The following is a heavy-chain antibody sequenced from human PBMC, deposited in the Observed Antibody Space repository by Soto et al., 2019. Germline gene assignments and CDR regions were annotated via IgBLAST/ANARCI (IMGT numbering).Heavy chain of an antibody. V-gene: IGHV3-11*01. CDR2: ISSRSGTI. D-gene: IGHD5-18*01. CDR3: AREVDRALVGSPHYFDY. Sequence: PGGSKILSCAASELSFSDYYMTWIRKDTGQGLEWVSYISSRSGTIFYADSVKGRFTLSRDNSKNSMYLQMNSLRAEDTAVYYCAREVDRALVGSPHYFDYWGQGTLVTVPQ. J-gene: IGHJ4*01. CDR1: ELSFSDYY.